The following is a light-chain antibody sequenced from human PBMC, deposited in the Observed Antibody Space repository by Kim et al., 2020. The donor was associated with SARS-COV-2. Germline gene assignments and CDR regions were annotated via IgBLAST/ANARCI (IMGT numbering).Light chain of an antibody. Sequence: LCPGVSATLACTANPMVCSSYLPWYRQKRGQEPRLLLFGEFNRASGIPDRFSGTWSGTCFTLTISRLEPEDFAVYYCQQYGISLYTFGQGTKLEI. J-gene: IGKJ2*01. CDR1: PMVCSSY. CDR2: GEF. CDR3: QQYGISLYT. V-gene: IGKV3-20*01.